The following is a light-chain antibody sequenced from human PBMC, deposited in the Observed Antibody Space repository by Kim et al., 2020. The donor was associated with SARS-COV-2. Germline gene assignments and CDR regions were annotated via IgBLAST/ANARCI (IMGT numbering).Light chain of an antibody. Sequence: EIVLTQSPGTLSLSPGERATLSCRASQSITSNHLAWYQQKPGQAPRLLIYGASSRATGIPDRFSGSGSGTDFTLTISRLEPEDFAVYYCQQYASSPRTFGQGTKVDIK. V-gene: IGKV3-20*01. CDR1: QSITSNH. CDR2: GAS. J-gene: IGKJ1*01. CDR3: QQYASSPRT.